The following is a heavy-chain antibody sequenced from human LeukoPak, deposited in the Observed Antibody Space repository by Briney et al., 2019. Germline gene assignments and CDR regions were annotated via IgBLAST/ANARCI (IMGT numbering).Heavy chain of an antibody. CDR2: VSASGAST. CDR1: GFSFSNYG. Sequence: GGSLRLSCAASGFSFSNYGMSWVRQAPGKGLEWVSGVSASGASTYSEDSVKGRFIISRDNSKNMVFLQMNSLRAEDTAVYYCARQHTAWFVDYWGQGNLVTVSS. V-gene: IGHV3-23*01. CDR3: ARQHTAWFVDY. D-gene: IGHD3-9*01. J-gene: IGHJ4*02.